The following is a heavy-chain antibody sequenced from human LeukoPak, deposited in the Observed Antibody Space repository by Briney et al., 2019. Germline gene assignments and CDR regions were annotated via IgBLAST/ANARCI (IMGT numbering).Heavy chain of an antibody. D-gene: IGHD6-13*01. V-gene: IGHV1-8*01. CDR1: GYTFTSYD. CDR2: MNPNSGNT. Sequence: ASVKVSCKASGYTFTSYDINWVRQATGQGLEWMGWMNPNSGNTGYAQKFQGRVTMTRNTSISTAYMELSSLRSEDTAVYYCARGIAAAQGAYYYYGMDVWGQGTTVTVSS. CDR3: ARGIAAAQGAYYYYGMDV. J-gene: IGHJ6*02.